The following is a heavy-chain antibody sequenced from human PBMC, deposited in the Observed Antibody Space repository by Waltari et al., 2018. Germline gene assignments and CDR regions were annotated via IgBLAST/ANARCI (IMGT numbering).Heavy chain of an antibody. J-gene: IGHJ4*02. Sequence: QLKLQESGPGLVKPSETLSLTCTVSGGSISSSSYYWGWIRQPPGKGLEWIGSIYYSGSTYYNPSLKSRVTISVDTSKNQFSLKLSSVTAADTAVYYCARDPPYSSGWSHFDYWGQGTLVTVSS. CDR3: ARDPPYSSGWSHFDY. V-gene: IGHV4-39*07. CDR2: IYYSGST. D-gene: IGHD6-19*01. CDR1: GGSISSSSYY.